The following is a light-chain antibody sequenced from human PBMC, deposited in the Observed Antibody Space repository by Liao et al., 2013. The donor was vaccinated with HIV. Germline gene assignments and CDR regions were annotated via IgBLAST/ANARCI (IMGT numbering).Light chain of an antibody. CDR3: YSEADYNLGV. V-gene: IGLV3-27*01. CDR2: KDS. J-gene: IGLJ3*02. Sequence: SYDLTQPPSVSVSPGQTASITCSGDKLGDKYTCWYQQKPGQVPVVVIYKDSERPSGTTVTLTISGAQVEDEADYYCYSEADYNLGVFGGGTKLTVL. CDR1: KLGDKY.